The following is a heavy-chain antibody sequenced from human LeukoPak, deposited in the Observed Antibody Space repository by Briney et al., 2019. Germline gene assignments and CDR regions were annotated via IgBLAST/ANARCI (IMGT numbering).Heavy chain of an antibody. Sequence: SQTLSLTCTVSGGSISSGSYYWSWIRQPAGKGLEWIGRIYTSGSTNYNPSLKSRVIISVDTSKNQFSLKLSSVTAADTAVYYCARVLAYCGGDCYWHAFDIWGQGTMVTVSS. CDR1: GGSISSGSYY. D-gene: IGHD2-21*01. CDR3: ARVLAYCGGDCYWHAFDI. CDR2: IYTSGST. V-gene: IGHV4-61*02. J-gene: IGHJ3*02.